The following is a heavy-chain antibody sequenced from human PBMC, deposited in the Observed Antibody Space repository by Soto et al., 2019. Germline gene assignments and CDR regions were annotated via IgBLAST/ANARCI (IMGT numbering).Heavy chain of an antibody. CDR2: IIPIFGTA. J-gene: IGHJ6*02. V-gene: IGHV1-69*01. D-gene: IGHD3-3*01. CDR1: GGTFSSYA. CDR3: ARKYDFWSGYYYYGMDV. Sequence: QVQLVQSGAEVKKPGSSVKVSCKASGGTFSSYAISWVRQAPGQGLDWMGGIIPIFGTANYAQKFQGRVTITADESTSTAYMELSSLRSEDTAVYYCARKYDFWSGYYYYGMDVWGQGTTVTVSS.